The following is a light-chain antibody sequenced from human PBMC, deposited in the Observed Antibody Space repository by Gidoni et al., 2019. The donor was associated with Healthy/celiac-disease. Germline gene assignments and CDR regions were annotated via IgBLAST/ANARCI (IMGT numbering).Light chain of an antibody. J-gene: IGLJ1*01. Sequence: SYVLTQPPSVSVAPGKTARITGGGNNIVSKSVHWYQQKQGQAPVLVVYDDSDRPSGIPERFSGSNSGNTATLTISRVEAGDEADYYCQVWDSSSDHLYVFGTGTKVTVL. CDR2: DDS. CDR3: QVWDSSSDHLYV. CDR1: NIVSKS. V-gene: IGLV3-21*03.